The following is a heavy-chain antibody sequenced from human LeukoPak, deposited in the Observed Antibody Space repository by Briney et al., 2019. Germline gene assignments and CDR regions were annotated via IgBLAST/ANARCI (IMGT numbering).Heavy chain of an antibody. J-gene: IGHJ4*02. V-gene: IGHV3-23*01. D-gene: IGHD3-10*01. CDR3: AKVGDMIRGVLIFGY. CDR1: GFSFSSYA. CDR2: ISGSGSST. Sequence: GGSLRLSCAASGFSFSSYAMTWVRQAPGKGLEWVSAISGSGSSTYYADSVKGRFTISRDNSKKTLYLQMNNLRAEDTAVYYCAKVGDMIRGVLIFGYWGQGTLVTVSS.